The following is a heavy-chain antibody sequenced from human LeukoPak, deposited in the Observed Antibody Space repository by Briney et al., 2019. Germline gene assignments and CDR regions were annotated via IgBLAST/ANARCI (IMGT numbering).Heavy chain of an antibody. CDR3: AFGIQLWLRGARGAFDI. CDR1: GYTFISYG. D-gene: IGHD5-18*01. J-gene: IGHJ3*02. V-gene: IGHV1-2*02. Sequence: ASVKVSCKASGYTFISYGISWVRQAPGQGLGWMGWINPNSGGTNYAQKFQGRVTMTRDTSISTAYMELSRLRSDDTAVYYCAFGIQLWLRGARGAFDIWGQGTMVTVSS. CDR2: INPNSGGT.